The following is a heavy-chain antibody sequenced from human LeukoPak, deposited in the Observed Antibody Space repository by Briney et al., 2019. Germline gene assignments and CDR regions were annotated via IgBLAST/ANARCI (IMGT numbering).Heavy chain of an antibody. CDR1: GFSLSTSGVA. V-gene: IGHV2-5*02. J-gene: IGHJ4*02. CDR3: AHRFGSGTFYYFDY. D-gene: IGHD3-10*01. CDR2: IYWDDDK. Sequence: SAPTLVNPTQTLTLTCTLSGFSLSTSGVAVAWIRQPPGKALEYLGLIYWDDDKRYNPSLEARLTITKDTSKSQVLLRMTNMDPVDTATYYCAHRFGSGTFYYFDYWGQGTLVTVSS.